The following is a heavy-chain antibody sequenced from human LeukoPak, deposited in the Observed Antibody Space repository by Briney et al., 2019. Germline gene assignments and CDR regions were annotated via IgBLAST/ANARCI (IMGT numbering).Heavy chain of an antibody. CDR2: INPSGGST. J-gene: IGHJ4*02. D-gene: IGHD6-6*01. CDR3: ASRIAARPEGDY. CDR1: GYTFTSYY. Sequence: ASVKVSCKASGYTFTSYYMHWVRQAPGQGLEWMGIINPSGGSTSYAQKFQGRVTMTRDTSTSTVYMELSGLRSEDTAVYYCASRIAARPEGDYWGQGTLVTVSS. V-gene: IGHV1-46*01.